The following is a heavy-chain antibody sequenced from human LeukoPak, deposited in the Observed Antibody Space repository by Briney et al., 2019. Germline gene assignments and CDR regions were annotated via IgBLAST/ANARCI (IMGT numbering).Heavy chain of an antibody. D-gene: IGHD1-7*01. CDR1: GFTFSDYY. V-gene: IGHV3-11*01. J-gene: IGHJ4*02. Sequence: PGGSLRLSCAASGFTFSDYYMSWIRQAPGKGLEWVSYISSSGSSIYYADSVKGRFTISRDNAKNSLYLQMNSLRAEDTAVYYCARSGTLRNYPLFDFWGQGTLVTVSS. CDR2: ISSSGSSI. CDR3: ARSGTLRNYPLFDF.